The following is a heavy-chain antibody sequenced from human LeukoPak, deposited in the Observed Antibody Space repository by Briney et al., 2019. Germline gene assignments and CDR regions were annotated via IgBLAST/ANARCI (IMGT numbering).Heavy chain of an antibody. Sequence: SQTLSLTCTVSGGSISSGGYYWSWIRQHPGKGLEWIGYIYYSGSTYYNPSLKSRVTISVDTSKNQFSLKLSSVTAADTAVYYCARLVVPAAERFDYWGQGTLVTVSS. CDR2: IYYSGST. CDR1: GGSISSGGYY. V-gene: IGHV4-31*03. J-gene: IGHJ4*02. CDR3: ARLVVPAAERFDY. D-gene: IGHD2-2*01.